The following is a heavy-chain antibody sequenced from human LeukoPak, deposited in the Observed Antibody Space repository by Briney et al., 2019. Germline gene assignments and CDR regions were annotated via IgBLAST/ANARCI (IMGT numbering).Heavy chain of an antibody. CDR1: GFTFSSYG. D-gene: IGHD3-10*01. Sequence: GGSLRLSCAPSGFTFSSYGMHWVRQAPVKGLEWVAFIRFDGSNRYYADSVKGRFTISRDNSKNTLYLQMNSLRAEDTAVYYCAKDIRGYYGSGISPFDPWGQGTLVTVSS. J-gene: IGHJ5*02. CDR2: IRFDGSNR. V-gene: IGHV3-30*02. CDR3: AKDIRGYYGSGISPFDP.